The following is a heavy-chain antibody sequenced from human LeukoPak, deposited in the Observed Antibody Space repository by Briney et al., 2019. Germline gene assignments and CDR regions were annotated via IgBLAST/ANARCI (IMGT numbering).Heavy chain of an antibody. CDR3: AGSYTTENAFDI. D-gene: IGHD3-16*01. CDR1: GGSISSSSYY. CDR2: IYYSGST. V-gene: IGHV4-39*01. Sequence: SETLSLTCTVSGGSISSSSYYWGWIRQPPGKELEWIGSIYYSGSTYYNPSLKSRVTISVDTSKNQFSLKLSSVTAADTAVYYCAGSYTTENAFDIWGQGTMVTVSS. J-gene: IGHJ3*02.